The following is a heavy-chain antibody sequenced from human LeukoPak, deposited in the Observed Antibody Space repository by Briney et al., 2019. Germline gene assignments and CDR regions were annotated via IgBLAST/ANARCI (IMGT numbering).Heavy chain of an antibody. J-gene: IGHJ4*02. Sequence: SETLSLTCTVSGGSISSSRYYWGWIRQPPGKGLEWIGSIYYSGSTYYNPSLKSRVTISVDTSKNQFSLKLSSVTAADTAVYYCARMGDTAIYWGQGTLVTVSS. V-gene: IGHV4-39*01. CDR3: ARMGDTAIY. CDR1: GGSISSSRYY. D-gene: IGHD5-18*01. CDR2: IYYSGST.